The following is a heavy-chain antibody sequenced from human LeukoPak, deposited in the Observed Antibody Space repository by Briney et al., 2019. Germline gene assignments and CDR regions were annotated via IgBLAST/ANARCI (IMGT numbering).Heavy chain of an antibody. V-gene: IGHV3-7*01. D-gene: IGHD6-13*01. CDR3: ASGRQLGY. J-gene: IGHJ4*02. Sequence: GGSLSLSCAASGVTFSNYWMSWVRQAPGKGLEWVANIKEDGSEKYYVDSVKGRFTISRDNARNSLYLQMNSLRAEDTAVYYCASGRQLGYWGQGTLVTVSS. CDR2: IKEDGSEK. CDR1: GVTFSNYW.